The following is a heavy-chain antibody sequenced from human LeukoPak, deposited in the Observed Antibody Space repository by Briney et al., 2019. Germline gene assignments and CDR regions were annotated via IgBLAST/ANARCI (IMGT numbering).Heavy chain of an antibody. D-gene: IGHD1-26*01. CDR3: ARAPFGVYSGSYWDY. CDR1: EFTFSTYS. J-gene: IGHJ4*02. Sequence: GGSLRLSSAVSEFTFSTYSMNWVRQAPGKGLEWVSYISSGSSTISYADSVKGRFTISRDNAKNSLYLQMNSLRDEDTAVYYCARAPFGVYSGSYWDYWGQGTLVTVSS. CDR2: ISSGSSTI. V-gene: IGHV3-48*02.